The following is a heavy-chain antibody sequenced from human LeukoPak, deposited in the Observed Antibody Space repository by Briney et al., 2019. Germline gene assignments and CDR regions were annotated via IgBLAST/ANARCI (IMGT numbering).Heavy chain of an antibody. CDR3: AKDKFDSNLSHFDY. CDR2: INPNSGDT. Sequence: ASVKVSYKASGYIFIGYYIHWVRQAPGQGLEWMGWINPNSGDTNYSQKFQGRVTVTRDTSISTVYMELLRLRSDDTAVYYCAKDKFDSNLSHFDYWGQGTLVTVSS. V-gene: IGHV1-2*02. D-gene: IGHD3-22*01. J-gene: IGHJ4*02. CDR1: GYIFIGYY.